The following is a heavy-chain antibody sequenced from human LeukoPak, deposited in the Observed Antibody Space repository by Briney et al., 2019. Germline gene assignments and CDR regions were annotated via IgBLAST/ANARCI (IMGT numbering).Heavy chain of an antibody. V-gene: IGHV3-9*01. CDR3: AKDLYGDADAFDI. D-gene: IGHD4-17*01. J-gene: IGHJ3*02. Sequence: GGSLRLSCAASGFTFDDYAMHWVRQAPGKGLEWVSGISWNSGSIGYADSVKGRFTISRDNAKNSLYLQMNSLRAEDTALYYCAKDLYGDADAFDIWGQRTMVTVSS. CDR2: ISWNSGSI. CDR1: GFTFDDYA.